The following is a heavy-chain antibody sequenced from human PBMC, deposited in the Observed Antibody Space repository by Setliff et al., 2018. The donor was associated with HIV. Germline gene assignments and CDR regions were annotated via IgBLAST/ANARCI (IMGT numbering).Heavy chain of an antibody. D-gene: IGHD1-26*01. CDR2: INPSGGST. CDR3: ARTWYSGALYYYYYYMDV. Sequence: ASVKVSCKASGYTFTSYYVHWVRQAPGQGLEWMGIINPSGGSTTYAQKFQGRVTITADESTSTAYMELSSLRSEDTAVYYCARTWYSGALYYYYYYMDVWGKGTTVTVSS. V-gene: IGHV1-46*01. J-gene: IGHJ6*03. CDR1: GYTFTSYY.